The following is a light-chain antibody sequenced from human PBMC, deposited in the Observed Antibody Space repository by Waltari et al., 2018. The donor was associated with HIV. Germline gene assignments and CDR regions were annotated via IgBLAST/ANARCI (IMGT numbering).Light chain of an antibody. CDR1: ASNVRRHT. CDR3: AAWDDSLNGWV. J-gene: IGLJ3*02. CDR2: RNT. V-gene: IGLV1-44*01. Sequence: QSLVTQPPSASWPPAHRLPLLCFGSASNVRRHTINLYQQYPVAAPKLLIHRNTQRPSGVPDRFSGSKSGTSASLAISGLQSEDEADYYCAAWDDSLNGWVFGGGTRVTVL.